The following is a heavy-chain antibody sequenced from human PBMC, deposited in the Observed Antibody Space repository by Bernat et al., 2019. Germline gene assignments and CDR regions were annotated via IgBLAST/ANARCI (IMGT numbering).Heavy chain of an antibody. Sequence: QVQLVDSGGGVVQPGRSLRLSCAASGFTFSSYAMHWVRQAPGKGLEWVAVISYDGSNKYYADSVKGRFTISRDNSKNTLYLQMNSLRAEGTAVYYCARDMVGFGDGYNFDYWGRGTLVTVSS. V-gene: IGHV3-30-3*01. CDR2: ISYDGSNK. D-gene: IGHD5-24*01. CDR3: ARDMVGFGDGYNFDY. J-gene: IGHJ4*02. CDR1: GFTFSSYA.